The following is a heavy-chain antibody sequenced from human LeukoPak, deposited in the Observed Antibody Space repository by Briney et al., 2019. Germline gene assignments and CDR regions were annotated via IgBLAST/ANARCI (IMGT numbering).Heavy chain of an antibody. D-gene: IGHD6-19*01. CDR3: ARDRLRLLPAFDI. CDR1: GGSLRRGGFS. J-gene: IGHJ3*02. Sequence: PSGTLSLTFAVSGGSLRRGGFSWGWIRQPPGKGLGWIGYIYHSGSTYYNPSLKSRVTISVDTSKNQFSLKLTSVTAADTAVYYCARDRLRLLPAFDIWGQGTMVTVSS. V-gene: IGHV4-30-2*01. CDR2: IYHSGST.